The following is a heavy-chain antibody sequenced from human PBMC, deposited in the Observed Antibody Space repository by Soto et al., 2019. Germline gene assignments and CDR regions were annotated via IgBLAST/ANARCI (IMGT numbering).Heavy chain of an antibody. D-gene: IGHD2-2*01. Sequence: GASVKVSCKASGGTFSSYAISWVRQAPGQGLEWMGGIIPIFGTANYAQKFQGRVTITADESTSTAYMELSSLRSEDTAVYYCARDSRDQLLTRWDWFDPWGQGTLVTVSS. CDR3: ARDSRDQLLTRWDWFDP. J-gene: IGHJ5*02. V-gene: IGHV1-69*13. CDR2: IIPIFGTA. CDR1: GGTFSSYA.